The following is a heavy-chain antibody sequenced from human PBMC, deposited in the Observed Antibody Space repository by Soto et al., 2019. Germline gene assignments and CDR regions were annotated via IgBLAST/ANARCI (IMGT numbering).Heavy chain of an antibody. Sequence: PGGSLRLSCAASGFTFSSYAMSWVRQAPGKGLEWVSAISGSGGSTYYADSVKGRFTISRDNSKNTLYLQTNSLRAEDTAVYYCAKAYYYDSSGYYPAYFDYWGQGTLVTVSS. D-gene: IGHD3-22*01. CDR1: GFTFSSYA. J-gene: IGHJ4*02. V-gene: IGHV3-23*01. CDR3: AKAYYYDSSGYYPAYFDY. CDR2: ISGSGGST.